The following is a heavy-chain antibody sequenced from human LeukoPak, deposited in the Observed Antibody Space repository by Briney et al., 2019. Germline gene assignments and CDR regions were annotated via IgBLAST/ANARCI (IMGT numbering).Heavy chain of an antibody. Sequence: PSETLSLTCTVSGGSISSSTYYWGWSRQPPGRGLEWIGTIYYSGSTYYNPSLKSRVTISVDTSKNQFSLKLSSVTAADTAVYYCARGASGYCSSTSCLDFDYWGQGTLVTVSS. V-gene: IGHV4-39*07. CDR1: GGSISSSTYY. CDR2: IYYSGST. D-gene: IGHD2-2*01. CDR3: ARGASGYCSSTSCLDFDY. J-gene: IGHJ4*02.